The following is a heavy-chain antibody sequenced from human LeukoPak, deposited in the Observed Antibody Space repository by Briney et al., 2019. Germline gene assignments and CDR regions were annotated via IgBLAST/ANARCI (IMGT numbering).Heavy chain of an antibody. D-gene: IGHD5-18*01. V-gene: IGHV4-59*08. CDR2: IYYSGST. CDR1: GGSISNYY. CDR3: ARLPGSSHGYYLGY. Sequence: SETLSLTCTVSGGSISNYYWSWIRQPPGKGLEWIAYIYYSGSTNYNPSLKSRVTVSVDKSKIQLSLNLTSVTAADTAFYYCARLPGSSHGYYLGYWGQGTLVTVSS. J-gene: IGHJ4*02.